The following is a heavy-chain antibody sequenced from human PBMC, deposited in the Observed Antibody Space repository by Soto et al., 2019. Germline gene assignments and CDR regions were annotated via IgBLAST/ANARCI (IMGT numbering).Heavy chain of an antibody. J-gene: IGHJ6*02. Sequence: GGSLRLSCAASGYTFSNFEMNWVRQAPGKGLEWVSYVNTAGSTKYYAEAVRGLFTVSRDSARNSLFPQMNILRAAHTAVYYCARPDCSSPAWLTAYASYGLAVGGHGSTFTFS. CDR3: ARPDCSSPAWLTAYASYGLAV. CDR2: VNTAGSTK. D-gene: IGHD3-9*01. V-gene: IGHV3-48*03. CDR1: GYTFSNFE.